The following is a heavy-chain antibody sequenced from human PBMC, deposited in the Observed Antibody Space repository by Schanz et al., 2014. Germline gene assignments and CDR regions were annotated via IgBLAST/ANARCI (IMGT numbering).Heavy chain of an antibody. D-gene: IGHD5-18*01. J-gene: IGHJ3*02. CDR2: ISAQTGDT. CDR3: TRGGYSYALSAFDI. Sequence: VQSVHSGTEVQKLGASVKVSCQTSGYTFTAYGINWVRQAPGQGLEWIGWISAQTGDTRYAQKMQGRVTMTRDVSSTTAFLELRSLRYDDTAVYYCTRGGYSYALSAFDIWGRGTMVNVSS. V-gene: IGHV1-18*01. CDR1: GYTFTAYG.